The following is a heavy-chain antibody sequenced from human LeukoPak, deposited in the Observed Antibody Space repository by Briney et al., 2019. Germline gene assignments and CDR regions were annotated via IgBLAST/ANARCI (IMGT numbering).Heavy chain of an antibody. D-gene: IGHD2-15*01. CDR1: GYTFTGYY. Sequence: ASVKVSCKASGYTFTGYYMHWVRQAPGQGLEWMGWINPNSGGTNYAQKFQGWVTMTRDTSISTAYMELSRLRSEDTAVYYCARDPLGGGNDGMDVWGQGTTVTVSS. J-gene: IGHJ6*02. CDR2: INPNSGGT. CDR3: ARDPLGGGNDGMDV. V-gene: IGHV1-2*04.